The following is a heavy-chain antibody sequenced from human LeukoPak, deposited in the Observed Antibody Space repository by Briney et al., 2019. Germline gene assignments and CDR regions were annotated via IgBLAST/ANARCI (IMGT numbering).Heavy chain of an antibody. CDR1: GYSFTSYG. Sequence: ASVKVSCKASGYSFTSYGITWVRQAPGQGLEWMGWISGYNGNTKYAQKFQGRVTMTTDTSTNTAYMELRSLRSDDTAVYYCARDYGDYPSYWGQGTLVTVSS. CDR3: ARDYGDYPSY. V-gene: IGHV1-18*01. CDR2: ISGYNGNT. J-gene: IGHJ4*02. D-gene: IGHD4-17*01.